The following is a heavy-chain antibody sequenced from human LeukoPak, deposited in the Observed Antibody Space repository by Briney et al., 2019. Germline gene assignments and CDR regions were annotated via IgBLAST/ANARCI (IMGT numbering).Heavy chain of an antibody. CDR3: ASGSGYDYYYYYGMDV. Sequence: SQTLSLTCTVSGGSISSGGYYWSWIRQHPGKGLEWIGYIYYSGSTYYNPSLKSRVTISVDTPKNQFSLKLSSVTAADTAVYYCASGSGYDYYYYYGMDVWGQGTTVTVSS. CDR1: GGSISSGGYY. V-gene: IGHV4-31*03. CDR2: IYYSGST. D-gene: IGHD5-12*01. J-gene: IGHJ6*02.